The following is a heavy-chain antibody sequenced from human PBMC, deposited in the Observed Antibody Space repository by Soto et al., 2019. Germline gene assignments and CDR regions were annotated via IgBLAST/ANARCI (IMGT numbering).Heavy chain of an antibody. V-gene: IGHV1-18*01. J-gene: IGHJ6*02. D-gene: IGHD5-12*01. CDR1: GYTFTTYE. Sequence: ASVKVSCKASGYTFTTYEINWVRQATGQGLEWMGRMNPNDGNTNYAQKLQGRVTMTTDTSTSTAYMELRSLRSDDTAVYYCARDFAFVGGYNSYYYYYGMDVWGQGTTVTVSS. CDR3: ARDFAFVGGYNSYYYYYGMDV. CDR2: MNPNDGNT.